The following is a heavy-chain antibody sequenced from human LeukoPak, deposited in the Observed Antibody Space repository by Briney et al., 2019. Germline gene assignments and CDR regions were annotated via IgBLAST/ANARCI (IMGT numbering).Heavy chain of an antibody. CDR2: ISSSSSYI. D-gene: IGHD4-17*01. V-gene: IGHV3-21*01. CDR3: ASTTNDYGDYVGGY. Sequence: GGSLRLSCAASGFTFGSYSMNWVRQAPGKGLEWVSSISSSSSYIYYADSVKGRFTISRDNAKNSLYLQMNSLRAEDTAVYYCASTTNDYGDYVGGYWGQGTLVTVSS. J-gene: IGHJ4*02. CDR1: GFTFGSYS.